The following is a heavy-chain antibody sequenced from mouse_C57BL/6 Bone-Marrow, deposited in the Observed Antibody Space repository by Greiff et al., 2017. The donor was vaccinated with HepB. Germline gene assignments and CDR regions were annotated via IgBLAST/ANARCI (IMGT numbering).Heavy chain of an antibody. CDR3: ARSYDYDVNYFGY. V-gene: IGHV1-58*01. J-gene: IGHJ2*01. CDR2: IYIGNGYT. CDR1: GYTFTSYG. Sequence: VQLQQSGAELVRPGTSVKMSCKTSGYTFTSYGINWVKQRPGQGLEWIGYIYIGNGYTEYNEKFKGKATLTTDTSSSKTYMQLSSLTSEDSAIYFCARSYDYDVNYFGYWDKGTTLTFSS. D-gene: IGHD2-4*01.